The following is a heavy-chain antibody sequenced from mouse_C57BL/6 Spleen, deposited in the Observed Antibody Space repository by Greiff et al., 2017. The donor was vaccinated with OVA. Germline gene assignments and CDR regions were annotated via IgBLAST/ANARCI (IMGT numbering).Heavy chain of an antibody. Sequence: EVQLQQSGAELVKPGASVKLSCTASGFNIKDYYMHWVKQRTEQGLEWIGRIDPEDGDTKYAPKFQGKATITADTSSNTAYLQLSSLTSEDTAVYYCARITTSYIDYWGQGTTLTVSS. J-gene: IGHJ2*01. CDR2: IDPEDGDT. CDR3: ARITTSYIDY. D-gene: IGHD1-1*01. V-gene: IGHV14-2*01. CDR1: GFNIKDYY.